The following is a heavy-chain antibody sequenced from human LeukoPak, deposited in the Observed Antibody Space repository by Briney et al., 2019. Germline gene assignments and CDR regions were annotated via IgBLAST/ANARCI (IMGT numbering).Heavy chain of an antibody. J-gene: IGHJ2*01. CDR3: ARKGWYSDL. CDR2: ISTSSATI. V-gene: IGHV3-48*04. Sequence: GGSLRLSCAASGFTFSSCSMNWVRQAPGKGLEWVSYISTSSATIYYADSVKGRFTISRDNAKNSHYLQMNSLRAEDTAVCYCARKGWYSDLWGRGTLVSVSS. CDR1: GFTFSSCS.